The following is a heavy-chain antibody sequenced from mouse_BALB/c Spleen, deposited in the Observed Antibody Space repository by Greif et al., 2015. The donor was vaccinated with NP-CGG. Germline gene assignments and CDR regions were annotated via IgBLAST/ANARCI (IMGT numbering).Heavy chain of an antibody. CDR3: DSWDAY. V-gene: IGHV2-9*02. CDR2: IWAGGST. CDR1: GFSLTSYG. J-gene: IGHJ3*01. Sequence: QVQLQQSGPGLVAPSQSLSITCTVSGFSLTSYGVHWVRQPPGKGLEWLGVIWAGGSTNYNSALMSRLSISKDNSKSXVFLKMNSLRADDTAMYYCDSWDAYWGQGTLVTVSA. D-gene: IGHD4-1*01.